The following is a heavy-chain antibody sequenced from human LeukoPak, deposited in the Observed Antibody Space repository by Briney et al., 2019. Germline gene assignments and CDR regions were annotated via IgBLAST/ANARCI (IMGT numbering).Heavy chain of an antibody. Sequence: PSETLSLTCSVSGGSIGTFHWHWIRQPPGKGLEWIGYIFTTKVTNYSPSLKSRVTISVDTSKNQFSLRLSSVTAADTAVYYCARSDGIVGEEAWFDPWGQGTLVTVSS. CDR2: IFTTKVT. D-gene: IGHD1-26*01. J-gene: IGHJ5*02. CDR1: GGSIGTFH. CDR3: ARSDGIVGEEAWFDP. V-gene: IGHV4-4*09.